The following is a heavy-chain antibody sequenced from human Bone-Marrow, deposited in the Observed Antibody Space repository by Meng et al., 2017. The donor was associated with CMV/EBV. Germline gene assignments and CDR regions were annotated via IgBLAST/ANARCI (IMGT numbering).Heavy chain of an antibody. D-gene: IGHD2-15*01. J-gene: IGHJ6*02. CDR3: AREVVVVAATAYYYYGMDV. CDR2: ISSSSSYI. Sequence: GGSLRLSCAASGITFSSYSMNWVRQAPGKGLEWVSSISSSSSYIYYADSVKGRFTISRDNAKNSLYLQMNSLRAEDTAVYYCAREVVVVAATAYYYYGMDVWGQGTTVTVSS. CDR1: GITFSSYS. V-gene: IGHV3-21*01.